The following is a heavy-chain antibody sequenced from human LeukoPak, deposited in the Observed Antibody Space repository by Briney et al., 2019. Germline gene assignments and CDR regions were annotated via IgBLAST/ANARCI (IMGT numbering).Heavy chain of an antibody. CDR2: IKEDGSQQ. J-gene: IGHJ4*02. CDR1: GFSFRRYW. Sequence: GGSLRLSCAGSGFSFRRYWMRWVRQAPGKGLEWVANIKEDGSQQYYIDSVKGRFTISRDNAKNSLYLQMNSLRAEDTAVYYCARANYYLDYWGQGTLVTVSS. D-gene: IGHD3-10*01. CDR3: ARANYYLDY. V-gene: IGHV3-7*01.